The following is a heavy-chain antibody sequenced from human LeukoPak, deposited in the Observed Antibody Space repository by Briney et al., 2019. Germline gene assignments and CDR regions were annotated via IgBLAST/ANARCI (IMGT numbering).Heavy chain of an antibody. CDR3: ARVPTGGRLYFDY. CDR1: GFTFSRYA. J-gene: IGHJ4*02. Sequence: GGSLRLSCAASGFTFSRYAMHWVRQAPGKGLEWEAVISYDGSNKYYADSVKGRFTISRDNSKNTLYLQMNSLRAEDTAVYYCARVPTGGRLYFDYWGQGTLVTVSS. V-gene: IGHV3-30-3*01. D-gene: IGHD7-27*01. CDR2: ISYDGSNK.